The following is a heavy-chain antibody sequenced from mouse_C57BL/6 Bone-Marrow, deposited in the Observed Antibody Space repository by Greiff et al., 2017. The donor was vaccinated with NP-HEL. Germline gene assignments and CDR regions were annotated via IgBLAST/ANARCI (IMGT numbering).Heavy chain of an antibody. CDR2: INPSSGYT. Sequence: VQRVESGAELARPGASVKMSCKASGYTFTSYTMHWVKQRPGQGLEWIGYINPSSGYTKYNQKFKDKATLTADKSSSTAYMQLSSLTSEDSAVYYCARIYYGNYGAWFAYWGQGTLVTVSA. D-gene: IGHD2-1*01. CDR1: GYTFTSYT. V-gene: IGHV1-4*01. CDR3: ARIYYGNYGAWFAY. J-gene: IGHJ3*01.